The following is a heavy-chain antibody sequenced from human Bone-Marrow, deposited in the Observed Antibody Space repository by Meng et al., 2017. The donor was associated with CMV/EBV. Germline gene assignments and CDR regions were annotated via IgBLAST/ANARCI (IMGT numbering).Heavy chain of an antibody. CDR1: GFTFSSYG. Sequence: GESLKISCAASGFTFSSYGMHWVRQAPGKGLEWVAFIRYDGRNKYYADSVKGRFTISRDNSKNTLYLQMNSLRAEDRAVYYCAKMSQYSTNYYYYYGMAVWGQGNTVPVAS. J-gene: IGHJ6*02. V-gene: IGHV3-30*02. D-gene: IGHD6-6*01. CDR3: AKMSQYSTNYYYYYGMAV. CDR2: IRYDGRNK.